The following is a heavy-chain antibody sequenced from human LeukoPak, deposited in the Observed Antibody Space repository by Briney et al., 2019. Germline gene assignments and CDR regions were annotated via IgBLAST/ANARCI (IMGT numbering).Heavy chain of an antibody. CDR1: GFTVSGNY. CDR3: AREAHSSSWYSLDY. V-gene: IGHV3-53*01. D-gene: IGHD6-13*01. CDR2: IYSDDTT. Sequence: GGSLRLSCAVSGFTVSGNYMSWIRQAPGKGLEWVSLIYSDDTTLYADSVKGRFTISRDISKNTLYLQMNSLRAEDTAVYYCAREAHSSSWYSLDYWGQGTLVTVSS. J-gene: IGHJ4*02.